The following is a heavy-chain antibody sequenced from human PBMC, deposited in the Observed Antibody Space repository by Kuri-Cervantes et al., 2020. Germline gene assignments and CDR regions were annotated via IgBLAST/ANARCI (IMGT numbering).Heavy chain of an antibody. CDR2: ISSGSSTI. CDR1: GFIFSSHW. D-gene: IGHD2-15*01. CDR3: ARDRSGHYYYGMDV. J-gene: IGHJ6*02. Sequence: GESLKISCEASGFIFSSHWMHWVRQAPGKGLEWTSYISSGSSTIHYADSVKGRFTISRDNAKNSLYLQMNSLRDEDTAVYYCARDRSGHYYYGMDVWGQGTTVTVSS. V-gene: IGHV3-48*02.